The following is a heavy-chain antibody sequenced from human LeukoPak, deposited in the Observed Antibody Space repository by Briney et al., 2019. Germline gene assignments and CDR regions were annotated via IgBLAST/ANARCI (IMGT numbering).Heavy chain of an antibody. Sequence: SETLSLTCSVSGDSISGSFFYWGWIRQPPGKGLEWIGSIFYGGNTSYNPSLKSRVTISVDTSKNQFSLKLSSVTAADTAVYYCARAPSNYYDSSGYRFDYWGQGTLVTVSS. CDR3: ARAPSNYYDSSGYRFDY. V-gene: IGHV4-39*07. CDR1: GDSISGSFFY. CDR2: IFYGGNT. D-gene: IGHD3-22*01. J-gene: IGHJ4*02.